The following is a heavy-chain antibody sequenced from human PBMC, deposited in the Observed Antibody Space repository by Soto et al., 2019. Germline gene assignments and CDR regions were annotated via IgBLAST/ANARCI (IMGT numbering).Heavy chain of an antibody. CDR2: ISSSSSYI. J-gene: IGHJ4*02. V-gene: IGHV3-21*01. D-gene: IGHD3-9*01. CDR3: AREYYDILTGYRYFDY. Sequence: PGGSLRLSCAASGFTFSSYSRNWVRQAPGKGLEWVSSISSSSSYIYYADSVKGRFTISRDNAKNSLYLQMNSLRAEDTAVYYYAREYYDILTGYRYFDYWGQGTLVTVSS. CDR1: GFTFSSYS.